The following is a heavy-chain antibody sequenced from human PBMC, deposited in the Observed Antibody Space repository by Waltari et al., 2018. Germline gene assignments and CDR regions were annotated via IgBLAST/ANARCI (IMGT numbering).Heavy chain of an antibody. V-gene: IGHV3-30-3*01. CDR2: ISYDGSNK. D-gene: IGHD3-3*02. Sequence: QVQLVESGGGVVQPGRSLRLSCAASGFTFSSYAMHWVRQAPGKGLEWVAVISYDGSNKYYADAVKVRFTISRDNSKNTLYLQMNSLRAEDTAVYYCARSQHWAFDIWGQGTMVTVSS. CDR1: GFTFSSYA. J-gene: IGHJ3*02. CDR3: ARSQHWAFDI.